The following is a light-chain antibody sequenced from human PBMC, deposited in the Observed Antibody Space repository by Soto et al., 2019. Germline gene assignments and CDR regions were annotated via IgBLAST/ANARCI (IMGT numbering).Light chain of an antibody. CDR1: SSNIGSNY. V-gene: IGLV1-47*02. Sequence: QSVLTQPPSASGTPGQRVTISCSGSSSNIGSNYVYWYQQLPGTAPKLLIYSNNQRPSGVPDRFSGSKSGTSASLAVSGLRSEDEADYYCASWDDSPSGVVFGGGP. J-gene: IGLJ2*01. CDR2: SNN. CDR3: ASWDDSPSGVV.